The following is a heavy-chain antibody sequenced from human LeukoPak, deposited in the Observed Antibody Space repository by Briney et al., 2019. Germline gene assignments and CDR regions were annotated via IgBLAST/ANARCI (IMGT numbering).Heavy chain of an antibody. V-gene: IGHV4-38-2*01. Sequence: SETLSLTCAVSGYSISSGYYWGWIRQPPGKGLEWIGSIYHSGSTYYNPSLKSRVTISVDTSKNQFSLRLSSVTAADTAVYYCARHRGGMTTRYLDYWGQGTLVTVSS. CDR3: ARHRGGMTTRYLDY. D-gene: IGHD4-11*01. CDR1: GYSISSGYY. CDR2: IYHSGST. J-gene: IGHJ4*02.